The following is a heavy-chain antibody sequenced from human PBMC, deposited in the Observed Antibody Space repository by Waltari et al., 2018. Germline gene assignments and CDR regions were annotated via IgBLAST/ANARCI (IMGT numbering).Heavy chain of an antibody. J-gene: IGHJ4*02. CDR3: AREYGLRGTTLTTGY. D-gene: IGHD4-4*01. V-gene: IGHV3-11*01. CDR1: GFTFSDYY. CDR2: ISNTGNTI. Sequence: QVQLVESGGALVKPGGSLRLSCTASGFTFSDYYMTWVRQAPGKGLEWIAYISNTGNTIYSAESVRGRFVISRDNAQNSLFLQMNSLSAEDTAVYYCAREYGLRGTTLTTGYWGQGTLVTVSS.